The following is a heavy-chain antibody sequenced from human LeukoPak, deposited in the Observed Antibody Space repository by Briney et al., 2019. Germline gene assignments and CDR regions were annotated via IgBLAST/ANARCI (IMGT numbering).Heavy chain of an antibody. J-gene: IGHJ4*02. CDR3: ARGSGYKYRLFDY. Sequence: SVKVSCKASGGTFSSYAISWVRQAPGQGLEWMGRIIPILGIANCAQKFQGRVTITADKSTSTAYMELSSLRSEDTAVYYCARGSGYKYRLFDYWGQGTLVTVSS. D-gene: IGHD3-22*01. V-gene: IGHV1-69*04. CDR2: IIPILGIA. CDR1: GGTFSSYA.